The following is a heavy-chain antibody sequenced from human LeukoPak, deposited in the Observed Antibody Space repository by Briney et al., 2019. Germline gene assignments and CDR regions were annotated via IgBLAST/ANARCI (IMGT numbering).Heavy chain of an antibody. J-gene: IGHJ4*02. CDR1: GGSISSSSYY. V-gene: IGHV4-39*01. D-gene: IGHD3-10*01. Sequence: SETLSLTCTVSGGSISSSSYYWGWIRQPPGKGLEWIGSIYYSGSTYYNPSLKSRVAISVDTSKSQFSLKLNSVTAADTAVYYCARHKAYGSGSYSPYYFDYWGQGIQVTVSS. CDR2: IYYSGST. CDR3: ARHKAYGSGSYSPYYFDY.